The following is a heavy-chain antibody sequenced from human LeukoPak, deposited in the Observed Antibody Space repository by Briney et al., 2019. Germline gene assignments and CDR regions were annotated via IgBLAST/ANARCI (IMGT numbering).Heavy chain of an antibody. J-gene: IGHJ5*02. D-gene: IGHD4-11*01. CDR2: ICYSGST. V-gene: IGHV4-59*01. CDR1: GGSISTYY. CDR3: AREGVTHNWFDP. Sequence: PSETLSLTCTVSGGSISTYYWSWVRQPPGKGLEWIGYICYSGSTNYKPSLKSRVTMSVDTSKNQFSLKLSSVTAADTAVYYWAREGVTHNWFDPWGQGTLVTVSS.